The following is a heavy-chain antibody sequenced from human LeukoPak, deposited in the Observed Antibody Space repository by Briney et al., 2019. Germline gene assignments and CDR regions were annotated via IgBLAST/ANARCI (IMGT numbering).Heavy chain of an antibody. V-gene: IGHV4-4*07. CDR3: ARDLVSSSSGWYYFDY. CDR1: GGSISSYY. CDR2: IYTSGST. Sequence: SETLSLTCTVSGGSISSYYWSWIRQPAGKGLEWIGRIYTSGSTNYNPSLKSRVTISVDTSKNQFSLKLSSVTAADTAVYYCARDLVSSSSGWYYFDYWGQGTLVTVSS. D-gene: IGHD6-19*01. J-gene: IGHJ4*02.